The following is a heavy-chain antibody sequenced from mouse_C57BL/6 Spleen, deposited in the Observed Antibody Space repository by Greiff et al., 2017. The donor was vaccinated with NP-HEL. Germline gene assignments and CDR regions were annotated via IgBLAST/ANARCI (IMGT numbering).Heavy chain of an antibody. CDR3: ARDGYYSYYYAMDY. V-gene: IGHV5-4*01. D-gene: IGHD2-3*01. J-gene: IGHJ4*01. Sequence: DVQLVESGGGLVKPGGSLKLSCAASGFTFSSYAMSWVRQTPEKRLEWVATISDGGSYTYYPDNVKGRFTISRDNAKNNLYLQMSHLKSEDTAMYYCARDGYYSYYYAMDYWGQGTSVTVSS. CDR1: GFTFSSYA. CDR2: ISDGGSYT.